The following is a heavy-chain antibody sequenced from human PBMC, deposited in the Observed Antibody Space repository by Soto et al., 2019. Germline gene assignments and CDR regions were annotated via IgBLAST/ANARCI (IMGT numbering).Heavy chain of an antibody. J-gene: IGHJ3*02. V-gene: IGHV3-33*01. CDR2: IWNDGSNK. CDR1: GFTFSNHG. Sequence: PGGSLRLSCAASGFTFSNHGMHWVRQAPGKGLEWVAVIWNDGSNKYYGDPVKGRFTISRDNSKNTLYLQMNSLRAEDTAVYYCARDRDDAFDIWGQGAMVTVSS. CDR3: ARDRDDAFDI.